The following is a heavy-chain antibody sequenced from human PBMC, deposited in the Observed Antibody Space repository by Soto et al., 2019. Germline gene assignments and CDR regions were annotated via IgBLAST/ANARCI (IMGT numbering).Heavy chain of an antibody. D-gene: IGHD1-7*01. CDR1: GFTFSSYG. V-gene: IGHV3-23*01. Sequence: EVQLLESGGGLVQPGGSPRLSCAASGFTFSSYGMTWVRQAPGKGLEWVSFSSATGAGTYYADSVKGRFTISRDNSKNTLYLQMTSLIADDTAVYYCAKDRRAGGNYGFYSDFWGQGALVIVSS. CDR2: SSATGAGT. J-gene: IGHJ4*02. CDR3: AKDRRAGGNYGFYSDF.